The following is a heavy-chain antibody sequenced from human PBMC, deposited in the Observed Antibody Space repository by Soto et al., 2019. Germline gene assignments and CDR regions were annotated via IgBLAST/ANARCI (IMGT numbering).Heavy chain of an antibody. D-gene: IGHD4-17*01. V-gene: IGHV1-3*01. CDR2: INAGNGNT. Sequence: QVQLVQSGAEVKKPGASVKVSCKASGYTFTSYAMHWVRQAPGQRLKWMGWINAGNGNTKYSQKFQGRVTITRDTSASTAYMELSSLRSEDTAVYYCARYGDYLPVDYWGQGTLVTVSS. J-gene: IGHJ4*02. CDR1: GYTFTSYA. CDR3: ARYGDYLPVDY.